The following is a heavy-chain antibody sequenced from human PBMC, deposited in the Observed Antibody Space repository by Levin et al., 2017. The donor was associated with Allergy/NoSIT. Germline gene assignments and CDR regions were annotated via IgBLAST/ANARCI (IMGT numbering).Heavy chain of an antibody. CDR3: AAGPLWGGYYSPYYYDYYMDV. V-gene: IGHV3-74*01. CDR1: GFTFSSYW. Sequence: GGSLRLSCAASGFTFSSYWMHWVRQAPGKGLVWVSRINSDGSSTSYADSVKGRFTISSDNAKNTLYLQMNSLRAEDTAVYYCAAGPLWGGYYSPYYYDYYMDVWGKGTTVTVSS. CDR2: INSDGSST. J-gene: IGHJ6*03. D-gene: IGHD3-3*01.